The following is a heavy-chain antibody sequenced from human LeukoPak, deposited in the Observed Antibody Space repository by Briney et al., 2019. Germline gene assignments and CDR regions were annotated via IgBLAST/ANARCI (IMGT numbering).Heavy chain of an antibody. CDR1: GFTDSSNY. Sequence: GGSLRLSCAASGFTDSSNYMSWVRQAPGKGLEWVSVIYSGGSTYYADSVKGRFTISRDNSKNTLYLQMNSLRAEDTAVYYCARVDYGDYYFDYWGQGTLVTVSS. CDR2: IYSGGST. V-gene: IGHV3-53*01. D-gene: IGHD4-17*01. CDR3: ARVDYGDYYFDY. J-gene: IGHJ4*02.